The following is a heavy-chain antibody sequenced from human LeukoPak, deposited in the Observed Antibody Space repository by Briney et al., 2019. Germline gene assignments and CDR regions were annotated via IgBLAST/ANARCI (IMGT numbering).Heavy chain of an antibody. CDR1: GYTFTSYD. D-gene: IGHD4-17*01. J-gene: IGHJ4*02. V-gene: IGHV1-8*01. CDR3: ATGHRDYGDYVGGY. CDR2: MNPNSGNT. Sequence: ASVKVSCKASGYTFTSYDINWVRQATGQGLEWMGWMNPNSGNTGYAQKFQGRVTMTEDTSTDTAYMELSSLRSEDTAVYYCATGHRDYGDYVGGYWGQGTLVTVSS.